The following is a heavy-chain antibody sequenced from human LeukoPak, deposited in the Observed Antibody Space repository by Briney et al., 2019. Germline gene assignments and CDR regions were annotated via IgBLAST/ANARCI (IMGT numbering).Heavy chain of an antibody. V-gene: IGHV5-51*01. Sequence: GESLKISCKASGYTFTSYWIGWVRQMPGKGLEWMGIIYPGDSDTRYSPSFQGQVTISADKSISTAYLQWSSLKASGTAMYYCARHKSSGWFDAFDIWGQGTMVTVSS. J-gene: IGHJ3*02. CDR3: ARHKSSGWFDAFDI. CDR2: IYPGDSDT. D-gene: IGHD6-19*01. CDR1: GYTFTSYW.